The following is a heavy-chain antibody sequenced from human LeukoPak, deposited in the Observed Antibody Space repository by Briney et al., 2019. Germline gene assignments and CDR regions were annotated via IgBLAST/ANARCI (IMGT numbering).Heavy chain of an antibody. Sequence: ASVKVSCKASGYTFTNYDITWVRQAPGQGLEWMGWISPYNGNTNYAQKLQGRVTMTTDTSTSTAYMELRSLRSDDTAVYYCARDLSTVTTWFNYWGQGTPVTVSS. CDR3: ARDLSTVTTWFNY. CDR1: GYTFTNYD. D-gene: IGHD4-17*01. J-gene: IGHJ4*02. CDR2: ISPYNGNT. V-gene: IGHV1-18*01.